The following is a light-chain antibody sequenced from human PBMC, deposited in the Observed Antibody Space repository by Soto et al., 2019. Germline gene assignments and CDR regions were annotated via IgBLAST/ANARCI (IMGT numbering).Light chain of an antibody. CDR3: SSFTGSDNP. J-gene: IGLJ2*01. V-gene: IGLV2-8*01. CDR1: SSDIGAYNY. CDR2: EVS. Sequence: QSVLTQPPSASGSPGQSVTISCTGTSSDIGAYNYVSWYQQYPGKAPKLIIYEVSQRPSGVPDRFSGSKSGNTASLTVSGLQLEYEADYYGSSFTGSDNPFGGGTQLTVL.